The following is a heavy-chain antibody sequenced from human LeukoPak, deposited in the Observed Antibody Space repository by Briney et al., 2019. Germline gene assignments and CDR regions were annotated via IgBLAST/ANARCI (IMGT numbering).Heavy chain of an antibody. CDR3: ARDLDSGNYFFAY. Sequence: QAGGSLRLSCAASGFTFSDYAMNWVRQAPGKGLQWVSYISGNGGTTYYADSVEGRFTISRDNAKNSLYLQMSGLRAEDTAVYYCARDLDSGNYFFAYWGQGTPVTVSS. V-gene: IGHV3-48*03. J-gene: IGHJ4*02. CDR2: ISGNGGTT. CDR1: GFTFSDYA. D-gene: IGHD3-22*01.